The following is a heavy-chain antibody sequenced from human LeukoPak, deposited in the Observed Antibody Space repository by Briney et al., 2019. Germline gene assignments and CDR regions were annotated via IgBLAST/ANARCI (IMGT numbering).Heavy chain of an antibody. D-gene: IGHD3-10*01. J-gene: IGHJ4*02. CDR3: ARGDTMVRGVITPYYFDY. CDR2: IYHSGST. V-gene: IGHV4-38-2*02. Sequence: SETLSLTCTVSGYSISSGHYWGWIRQPPGKGLEWIGSIYHSGSTNYNPSLKSRVTISVDTSKNQFSLKLSSVTAADTAVYYCARGDTMVRGVITPYYFDYWGQGTLVTVSS. CDR1: GYSISSGHY.